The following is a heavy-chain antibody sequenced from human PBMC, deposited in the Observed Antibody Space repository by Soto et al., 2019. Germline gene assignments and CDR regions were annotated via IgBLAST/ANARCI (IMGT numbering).Heavy chain of an antibody. D-gene: IGHD6-19*01. CDR1: GFTFNYYP. CDR3: ARLPGALVAVLYIDTLDGREAMSDVDV. Sequence: QMQLVESGGGVVQPGESLRLSCAASGFTFNYYPMHWVRQTPGKGLEWVAVISFDGSNKFYADSVKGRFTVSRDNSKNMLYLQLNSLRPEDAAVYYCARLPGALVAVLYIDTLDGREAMSDVDVWGQGTTVSVSS. J-gene: IGHJ6*02. V-gene: IGHV3-30-3*01. CDR2: ISFDGSNK.